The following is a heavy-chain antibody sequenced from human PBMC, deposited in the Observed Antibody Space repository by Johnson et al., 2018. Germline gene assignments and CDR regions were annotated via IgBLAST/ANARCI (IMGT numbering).Heavy chain of an antibody. CDR3: ARGGGYYYYYMDV. CDR2: INAGNGNT. D-gene: IGHD3-16*01. V-gene: IGHV1-3*01. CDR1: GYTFTGYA. J-gene: IGHJ6*03. Sequence: QVQLVESGAEVKKPGASVKVSCKASGYTFTGYAVHWVRQAPGQRLEWIGWINAGNGNTKYSQNFQGRVTITRDTSASAAYMELSSLGSEDTAVYYCARGGGYYYYYMDVWGKGTTVTVSS.